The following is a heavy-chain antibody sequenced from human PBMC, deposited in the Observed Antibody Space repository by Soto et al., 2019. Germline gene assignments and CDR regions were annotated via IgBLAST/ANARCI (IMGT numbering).Heavy chain of an antibody. CDR3: AWWGSLDS. V-gene: IGHV3-48*02. CDR2: ISSTGSTI. CDR1: GFTFSSYS. J-gene: IGHJ4*02. Sequence: EVQLVESGGGLVQPGGSLRLSCTASGFTFSSYSMNWVRQAPGKGLEWVSHISSTGSTIYYADSVKGRFTISRDNAKNSLYLQMNSLIDEDTAVYYCAWWGSLDSWGQGTLVTVSS. D-gene: IGHD2-21*01.